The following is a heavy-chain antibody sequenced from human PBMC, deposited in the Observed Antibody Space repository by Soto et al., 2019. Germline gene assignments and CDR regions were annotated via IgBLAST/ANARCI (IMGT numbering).Heavy chain of an antibody. Sequence: AGGSLRLSCAASGFTFSSYGMHWVRQAPGKGLEWVAVISYDGSNKYYADSVKGRFTISRDNSKNTLYLQMNSLRAEDTVVYYCAKDRTNHGSGSYWPGYYFDYWGQGTLVTVSS. V-gene: IGHV3-30*18. CDR2: ISYDGSNK. CDR1: GFTFSSYG. CDR3: AKDRTNHGSGSYWPGYYFDY. D-gene: IGHD3-10*01. J-gene: IGHJ4*02.